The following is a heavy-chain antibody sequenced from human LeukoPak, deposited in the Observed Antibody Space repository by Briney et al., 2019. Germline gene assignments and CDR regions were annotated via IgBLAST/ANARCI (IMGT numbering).Heavy chain of an antibody. CDR3: ARDRSDGSGYYGYYFDY. Sequence: SWTLSLTCIVSGGSIGSYYWSWIRQPPGKGLEWIGHVYYSGSTDYKPSLRSRVTISVDTSKNQFSLRLSSVTAADTAVYYCARDRSDGSGYYGYYFDYWGQGTLVSVSS. V-gene: IGHV4-59*01. D-gene: IGHD3-22*01. J-gene: IGHJ4*02. CDR2: VYYSGST. CDR1: GGSIGSYY.